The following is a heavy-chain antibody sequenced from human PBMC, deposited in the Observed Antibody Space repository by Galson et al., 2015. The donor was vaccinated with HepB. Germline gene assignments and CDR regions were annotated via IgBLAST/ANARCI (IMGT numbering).Heavy chain of an antibody. D-gene: IGHD6-13*01. CDR3: AREHPSLYSSSWYGGFDP. CDR1: GGSISSSSYY. Sequence: LSLTCTVSGGSISSSSYYWGWIRQPPGKGLEWIGSIYYSGSTYYNPSLKSRVTISVDTSKNQFSLKLSSVTAADTAVYYCAREHPSLYSSSWYGGFDPWGQGTLVTVSS. J-gene: IGHJ5*02. V-gene: IGHV4-39*07. CDR2: IYYSGST.